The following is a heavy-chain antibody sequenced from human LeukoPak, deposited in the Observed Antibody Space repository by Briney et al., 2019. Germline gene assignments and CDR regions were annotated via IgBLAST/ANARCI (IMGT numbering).Heavy chain of an antibody. V-gene: IGHV1-8*02. J-gene: IGHJ4*02. D-gene: IGHD4-17*01. CDR1: GYTFTSYD. CDR3: ARSYGKTFDY. Sequence: ASVKVSCKASGYTFTSYDINWVRQATGQGLEWMGWMNPNSGNTGYAQKFQGRVTMTEDTSTDTAYMELSSLRSEDTAVYYCARSYGKTFDYWGQGTLVTVSS. CDR2: MNPNSGNT.